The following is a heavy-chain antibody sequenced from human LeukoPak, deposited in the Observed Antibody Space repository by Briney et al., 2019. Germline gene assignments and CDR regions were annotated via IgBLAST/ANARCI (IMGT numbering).Heavy chain of an antibody. V-gene: IGHV3-66*01. J-gene: IGHJ4*02. CDR3: ARFGELDYFDY. CDR1: GFTVSTNY. CDR2: IYSGGTT. D-gene: IGHD3-10*01. Sequence: GGSLRLSCAASGFTVSTNYMSWVRQAPGKGLEWVSVIYSGGTTYYADSVKGRFTISRDNSKNTLYLQMNSLRAEDTAVYYCARFGELDYFDYWGQGTLVTVSS.